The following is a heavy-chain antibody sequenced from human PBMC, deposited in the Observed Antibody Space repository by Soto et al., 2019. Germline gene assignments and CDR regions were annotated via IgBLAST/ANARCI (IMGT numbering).Heavy chain of an antibody. D-gene: IGHD2-2*01. V-gene: IGHV1-69*13. J-gene: IGHJ6*02. CDR2: IIPIFGTA. CDR1: GGTFSSYA. CDR3: ARGASDIVVVPAAMSDGMDV. Sequence: SVKVSCKASGGTFSSYAISWVRQAPGQGLEWMGGIIPIFGTANYAQKFQGRVTITADESTSTAYMELSSLRSEDTAVYYCARGASDIVVVPAAMSDGMDVWGQGTTVTVSS.